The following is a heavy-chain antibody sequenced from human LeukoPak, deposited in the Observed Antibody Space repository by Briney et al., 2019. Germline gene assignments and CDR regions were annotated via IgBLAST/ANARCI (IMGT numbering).Heavy chain of an antibody. Sequence: GGSLRLSCAASGFTFSSYAMSWVRQTPGKGLEWVSSISGSGGSTYYTDSVKGRFTISRDNSRNTLFLQMNSLRAEDTAVYYCAKAYWNEYYFDYWGQGTLVTVSS. V-gene: IGHV3-23*01. J-gene: IGHJ4*02. CDR1: GFTFSSYA. CDR2: ISGSGGST. D-gene: IGHD1-1*01. CDR3: AKAYWNEYYFDY.